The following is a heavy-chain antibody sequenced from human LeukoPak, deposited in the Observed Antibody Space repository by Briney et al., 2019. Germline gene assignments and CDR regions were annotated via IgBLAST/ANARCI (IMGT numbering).Heavy chain of an antibody. V-gene: IGHV3-23*01. J-gene: IGHJ1*01. CDR2: ISGSGSST. CDR3: AKKVVVGATSPYSDFQD. CDR1: GFTFSSYT. D-gene: IGHD1-26*01. Sequence: PGESLRLSCAASGFTFSSYTINWVRQAPGKGLEWVSGISGSGSSTFYADSVKGRFTISRDNSKNTVYLQMNSLRAEDTAVYYCAKKVVVGATSPYSDFQDWGQGTLVTVSS.